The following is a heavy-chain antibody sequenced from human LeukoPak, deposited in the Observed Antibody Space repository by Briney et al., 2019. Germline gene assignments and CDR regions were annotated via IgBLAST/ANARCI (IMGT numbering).Heavy chain of an antibody. CDR3: AICYYGDHNWFDP. Sequence: ASVKVSCKASGYTFTNYYIHWVRQAPGQGLEWMGIINTSGGSTSYAQKFQGRVTMTRDTSTSTVYMELSSLRSEDTAVYYCAICYYGDHNWFDPWGQGTLVTVSS. J-gene: IGHJ5*02. CDR2: INTSGGST. CDR1: GYTFTNYY. D-gene: IGHD4-17*01. V-gene: IGHV1-46*01.